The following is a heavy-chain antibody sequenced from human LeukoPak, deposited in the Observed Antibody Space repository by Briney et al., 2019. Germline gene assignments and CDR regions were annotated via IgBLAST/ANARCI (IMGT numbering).Heavy chain of an antibody. V-gene: IGHV3-9*01. J-gene: IGHJ4*02. D-gene: IGHD3-10*01. CDR2: ISWNSGTI. Sequence: GGSLRLSCAASEFTFDDYAMHWVRQAPGKGLEWVSGISWNSGTIAYADSVKGRFTISRDNAKNSLYLQMNSLRAEDTAVYYCARAKPKNMVRGLIMRRESRYYFDYWGQGTLVTVSS. CDR3: ARAKPKNMVRGLIMRRESRYYFDY. CDR1: EFTFDDYA.